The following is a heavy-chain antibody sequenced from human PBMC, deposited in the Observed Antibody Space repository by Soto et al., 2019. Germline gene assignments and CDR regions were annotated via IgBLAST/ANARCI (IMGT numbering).Heavy chain of an antibody. D-gene: IGHD3-9*01. Sequence: GGSLRLSCAASGFTVSSNYMSWVRQAPGKGLEWVSVIYSGGSTYYADSVKGRFTISRDNSKNTLYLQMNRLRAEDTAVYYCARWSLNDILTGLDAFDIWGQGTMVTVSS. J-gene: IGHJ3*02. CDR2: IYSGGST. V-gene: IGHV3-66*02. CDR3: ARWSLNDILTGLDAFDI. CDR1: GFTVSSNY.